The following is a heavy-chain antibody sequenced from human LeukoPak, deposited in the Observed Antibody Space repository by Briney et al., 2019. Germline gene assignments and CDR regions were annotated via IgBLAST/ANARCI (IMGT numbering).Heavy chain of an antibody. CDR1: GYTLTELS. Sequence: ASVKVSCKVSGYTLTELSMHWVRQAPGKGLEWVGGFDPEDGETIYAQKFQGRVTMTEDTSTDTAYMELSSLRSEDTAVYYCATAPTYYDFWSGYYRGYYFDYWGQGTLVTVSS. CDR3: ATAPTYYDFWSGYYRGYYFDY. D-gene: IGHD3-3*01. V-gene: IGHV1-24*01. CDR2: FDPEDGET. J-gene: IGHJ4*02.